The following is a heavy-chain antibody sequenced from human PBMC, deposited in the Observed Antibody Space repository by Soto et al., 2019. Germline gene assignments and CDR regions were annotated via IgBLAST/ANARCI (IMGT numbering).Heavy chain of an antibody. D-gene: IGHD6-13*01. V-gene: IGHV1-69*13. CDR2: IIPIFGTA. J-gene: IGHJ1*01. Sequence: ASVKVSCKASGGTFSSYAISWVRQAPGQGLEWMGGIIPIFGTANYAQKFQGRVTITADESTSTAYMELSSLRSVDTAVYYCARGPFIAAAGSEYFQHWGQGTLVTVSS. CDR3: ARGPFIAAAGSEYFQH. CDR1: GGTFSSYA.